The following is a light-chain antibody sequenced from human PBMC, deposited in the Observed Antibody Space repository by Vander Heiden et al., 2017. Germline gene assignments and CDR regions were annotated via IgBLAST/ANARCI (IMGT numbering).Light chain of an antibody. CDR2: GAS. Sequence: ELVMTQSPATLSVSPGERATLFCRASQSVSSNLAWYQQKPVQAPRLLIYGASTRDTGIPARSSGSRSGTEFTLTISSMQSQNFAVYFCQQAKEWSTFGQ. J-gene: IGKJ2*01. V-gene: IGKV3-15*01. CDR3: QQAKEWST. CDR1: QSVSSN.